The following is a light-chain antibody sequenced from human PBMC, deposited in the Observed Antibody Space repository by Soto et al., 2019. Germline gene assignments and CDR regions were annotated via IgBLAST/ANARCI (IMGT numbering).Light chain of an antibody. CDR1: QSISSTS. CDR2: GAS. J-gene: IGKJ5*01. Sequence: EIVLTKSPGSLSLSPGERATLSCRASQSISSTSLAWYQHKPGQAPRLLMYGASFRATGIPDRFSGSGSGTDFTLVISRLEPADFAIYYCQHFGTSLITFGQGTRLEIK. CDR3: QHFGTSLIT. V-gene: IGKV3-20*01.